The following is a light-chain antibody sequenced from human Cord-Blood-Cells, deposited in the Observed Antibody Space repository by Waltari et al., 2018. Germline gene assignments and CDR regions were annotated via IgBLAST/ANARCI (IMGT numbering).Light chain of an antibody. CDR2: AAS. J-gene: IGKJ2*01. CDR3: QQSYSTPQYT. V-gene: IGKV1-39*01. Sequence: DIQMTQSPSSLSASVGDRVTITCRASQSISSYLNWYQQKRGKAPKLLIYAASSLQSGVPSRFSGSGSGTDFTLTISSLQPEDFATYYCQQSYSTPQYTFGQGTKLEIK. CDR1: QSISSY.